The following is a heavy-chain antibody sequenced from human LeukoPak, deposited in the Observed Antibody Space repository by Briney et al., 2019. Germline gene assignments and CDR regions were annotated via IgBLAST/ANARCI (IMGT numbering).Heavy chain of an antibody. J-gene: IGHJ4*02. Sequence: GGSLRLSCAVSGFPLSVYEMNWVRQAPGKGLEWVSNIGSSGSTIYYADSVKGRFSISRDNAKSSLYLTMNCLTVEDTAVYYCALLAVASDFDYWGQGALVTVSS. D-gene: IGHD6-19*01. V-gene: IGHV3-48*03. CDR3: ALLAVASDFDY. CDR1: GFPLSVYE. CDR2: IGSSGSTI.